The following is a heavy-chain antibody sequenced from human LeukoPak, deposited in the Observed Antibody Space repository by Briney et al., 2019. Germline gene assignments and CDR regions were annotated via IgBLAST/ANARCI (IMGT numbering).Heavy chain of an antibody. Sequence: PSETLSLTCTVSGGSISSYYWSWIRQPPGKGLEWIGYIYTSGSTNYNPSLKSRVTISVDTSKNQFSLKLSSVTAADTAVYYCAGSGAHYYYYYMDVWGKGTTVTVSS. D-gene: IGHD3-10*01. CDR2: IYTSGST. J-gene: IGHJ6*03. V-gene: IGHV4-4*09. CDR1: GGSISSYY. CDR3: AGSGAHYYYYYMDV.